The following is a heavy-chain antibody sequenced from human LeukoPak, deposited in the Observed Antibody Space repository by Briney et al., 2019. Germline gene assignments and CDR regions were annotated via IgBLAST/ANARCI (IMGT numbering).Heavy chain of an antibody. Sequence: PGGSLRLSCVASGFTSGFTFSYYAVHWVRQAPGKGLEWVAFISNDGDNRYFADSVKGRFTISRDNSKNTVYLQMNSLGAEDTAVYYCADSDGYYYDVWGQGTLVTVS. CDR3: ADSDGYYYDV. CDR2: ISNDGDNR. J-gene: IGHJ4*02. CDR1: GFTFSYYA. D-gene: IGHD5-24*01. V-gene: IGHV3-30-3*01.